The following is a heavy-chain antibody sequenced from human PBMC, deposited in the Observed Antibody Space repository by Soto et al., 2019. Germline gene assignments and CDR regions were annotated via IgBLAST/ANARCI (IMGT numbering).Heavy chain of an antibody. V-gene: IGHV3-30-3*01. J-gene: IGHJ6*02. CDR1: GFTFSSYA. D-gene: IGHD6-13*01. CDR3: ARDGAAGYRYYYYGMDV. Sequence: QVQLVESGGGVVQPGRSLRLSCAASGFTFSSYAMHWVRQAPGKGLEWVAVISYDGSNKYYADSVKGRFTISRYNSQNTLYLQMNSLRAEDTAVYYCARDGAAGYRYYYYGMDVGCPGTTVTVSS. CDR2: ISYDGSNK.